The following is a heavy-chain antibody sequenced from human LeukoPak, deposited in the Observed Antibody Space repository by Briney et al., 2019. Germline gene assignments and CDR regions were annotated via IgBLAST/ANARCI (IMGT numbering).Heavy chain of an antibody. D-gene: IGHD3-3*01. J-gene: IGHJ4*02. V-gene: IGHV3-21*01. Sequence: PGGSLRLSCAASGFTFSSYSMNWVRQAPGKGLEWVSSISSSSSYIYYADSVKGRFTISRDNAKNSLYLQMNSLGAEDTAVYYCARDPAGYYDFWSGYSDYFDYWGQGTLVTVSS. CDR3: ARDPAGYYDFWSGYSDYFDY. CDR1: GFTFSSYS. CDR2: ISSSSSYI.